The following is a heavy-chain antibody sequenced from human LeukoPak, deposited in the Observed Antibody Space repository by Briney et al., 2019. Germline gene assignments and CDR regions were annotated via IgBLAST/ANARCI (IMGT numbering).Heavy chain of an antibody. CDR3: ANGGGGKLDP. V-gene: IGHV3-23*01. J-gene: IGHJ5*02. CDR1: GFTFSRYA. D-gene: IGHD3-16*01. Sequence: GGSLRLSCAASGFTFSRYARRWVRQAPGKGLEWGSGISGRDGSTYYADSVRGRFTLSRDNSNTTLYLQMNSLRAEDTAVYYCANGGGGKLDPWGQGTLVTVSS. CDR2: ISGRDGST.